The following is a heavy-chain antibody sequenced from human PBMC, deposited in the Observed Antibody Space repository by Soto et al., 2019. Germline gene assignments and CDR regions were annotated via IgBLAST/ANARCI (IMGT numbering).Heavy chain of an antibody. CDR3: ARGVDTATPGAPRPGYYYYGMDD. D-gene: IGHD5-18*01. CDR2: IIPIFGTA. V-gene: IGHV1-69*13. J-gene: IGHJ6*02. Sequence: SVKVSCKASGGTFSSYAISWVRQAPGQGLEWMGGIIPIFGTANYAQKFQGRVTITADESTSTAYMELSSLRSEDTAVYYCARGVDTATPGAPRPGYYYYGMDDWGQGTTVTVSS. CDR1: GGTFSSYA.